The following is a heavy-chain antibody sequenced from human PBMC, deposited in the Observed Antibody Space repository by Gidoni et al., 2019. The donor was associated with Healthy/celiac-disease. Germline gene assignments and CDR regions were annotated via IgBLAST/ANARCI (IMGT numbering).Heavy chain of an antibody. D-gene: IGHD1-26*01. CDR2: ISSSSSYI. CDR3: ARDIVVFNYYYMDV. J-gene: IGHJ6*03. V-gene: IGHV3-21*01. Sequence: EVQLVESGGGLVKPGGSLRLSCAASGFTFSSYSMNWVRQAPGKGLEWVSSISSSSSYIYYADSVKCRFTISRDNAKNSLYLQMNSLRAEDTAVYYCARDIVVFNYYYMDVWGKGTTVTVSS. CDR1: GFTFSSYS.